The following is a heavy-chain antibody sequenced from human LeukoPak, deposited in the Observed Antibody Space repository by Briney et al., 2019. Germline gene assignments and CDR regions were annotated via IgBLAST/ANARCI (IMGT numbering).Heavy chain of an antibody. CDR1: GGSICSYY. D-gene: IGHD6-19*01. Sequence: KPSETLSFTCTVSGGSICSYYWSWIRQPPGKGLEWIGYIYYSGSTNYNPSLKSRVTISVDTSKNQFSLNLSSVTAADTAVYYCARDLLSTAGYFDYWGQGTLVTVSS. V-gene: IGHV4-59*01. J-gene: IGHJ4*02. CDR2: IYYSGST. CDR3: ARDLLSTAGYFDY.